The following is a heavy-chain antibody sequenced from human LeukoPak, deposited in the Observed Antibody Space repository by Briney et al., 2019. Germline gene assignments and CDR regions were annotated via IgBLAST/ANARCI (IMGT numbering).Heavy chain of an antibody. CDR1: GFTFSSYA. CDR2: ISGSGGST. J-gene: IGHJ4*02. D-gene: IGHD5-18*01. CDR3: AKDEGYSYGSPIDY. Sequence: PGGSLRLSCAASGFTFSSYAMSWVRQAPGKGLEWVSAISGSGGSTYYADSVKGRFTISRDNSKNTLYLQMNSLRAEDTAVYYCAKDEGYSYGSPIDYWGQGTPVTVSS. V-gene: IGHV3-23*01.